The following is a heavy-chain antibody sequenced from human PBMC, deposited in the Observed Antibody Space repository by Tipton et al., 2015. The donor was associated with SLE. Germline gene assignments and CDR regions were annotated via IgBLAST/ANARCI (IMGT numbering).Heavy chain of an antibody. Sequence: QSGPEVKRTGSSVKVSCKASGGTFSNYAFTWVRQAPGQGLEWMGGITPLFHTTNYAQKFRGRLTITTDESTNTAYMELSSLTSEDTAVYYCARDESDLYTSGPLDYWGQGTLVTVSS. D-gene: IGHD6-19*01. V-gene: IGHV1-69*05. J-gene: IGHJ4*02. CDR1: GGTFSNYA. CDR2: ITPLFHTT. CDR3: ARDESDLYTSGPLDY.